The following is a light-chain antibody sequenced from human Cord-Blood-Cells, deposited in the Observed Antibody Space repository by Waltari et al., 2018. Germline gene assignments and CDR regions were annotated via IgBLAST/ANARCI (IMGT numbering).Light chain of an antibody. J-gene: IGLJ1*01. Sequence: QSALTQPASVSGSPGQSITISCTGTSSDVGGYNYVSWYQQHPGKAPKLMIYDVIRRPSGVSNRFSGSKSGNTASLTISGLQAEDEADYYCSSYTSSSTYVFGTGTKVTVL. CDR3: SSYTSSSTYV. CDR1: SSDVGGYNY. CDR2: DVI. V-gene: IGLV2-14*01.